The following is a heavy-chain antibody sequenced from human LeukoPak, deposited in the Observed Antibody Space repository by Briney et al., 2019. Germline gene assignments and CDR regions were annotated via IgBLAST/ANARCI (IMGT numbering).Heavy chain of an antibody. D-gene: IGHD4-23*01. J-gene: IGHJ4*02. Sequence: ASVKVSCKAPGYTFTGYYMHWVRQAPGQGLEWMGWINPNSGGTNYAQKLQGRVTMTTDTSTSTAYMELRSLRSDDTAVYYCARGRQRDDYGGIMALWGQGTLVTVSS. CDR3: ARGRQRDDYGGIMAL. V-gene: IGHV1-2*02. CDR1: GYTFTGYY. CDR2: INPNSGGT.